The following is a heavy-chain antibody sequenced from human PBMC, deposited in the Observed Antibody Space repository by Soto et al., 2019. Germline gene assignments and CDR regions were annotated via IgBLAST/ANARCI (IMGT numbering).Heavy chain of an antibody. Sequence: EVQLVESGGGLVQPGGSLRLSCAASGFTFSSYWMHWVRQAPGKGLVWVSRINSDGSSTNYADSVKGRFTISRDNAKNTLYLQMNSLRAEDTAVYYCARLSMIRGVIAVYWGQGTLVTVSS. CDR1: GFTFSSYW. J-gene: IGHJ4*02. V-gene: IGHV3-74*01. D-gene: IGHD3-10*01. CDR2: INSDGSST. CDR3: ARLSMIRGVIAVY.